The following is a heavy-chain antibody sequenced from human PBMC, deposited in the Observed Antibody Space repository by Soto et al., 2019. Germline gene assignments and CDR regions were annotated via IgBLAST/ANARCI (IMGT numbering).Heavy chain of an antibody. D-gene: IGHD3-10*01. J-gene: IGHJ4*02. V-gene: IGHV3-30*03. CDR2: SSYDGRET. Sequence: SLRLSCAASDFDFSSYGIRWVRQAPGKGLEWVAASSYDGRETFYADSAKGRFTVSKEMSKNTAFLQMNALRHEDTAVYFCARDSGWPILNFDNWGQGTPVTVSS. CDR1: DFDFSSYG. CDR3: ARDSGWPILNFDN.